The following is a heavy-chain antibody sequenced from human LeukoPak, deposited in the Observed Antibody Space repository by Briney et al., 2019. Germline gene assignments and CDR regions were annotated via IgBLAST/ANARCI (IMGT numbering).Heavy chain of an antibody. D-gene: IGHD3-10*01. Sequence: GASVKVSCKASGYTFTGYYMHWVRQAPGQGLEWMGRINPNSGGTNYAQKFQGRVTMTRDTSISTAHMELSRLRSDDTAVYYCARVWFGELSEYYYYMDVWGKGTTVTVSS. CDR3: ARVWFGELSEYYYYMDV. CDR1: GYTFTGYY. J-gene: IGHJ6*03. V-gene: IGHV1-2*06. CDR2: INPNSGGT.